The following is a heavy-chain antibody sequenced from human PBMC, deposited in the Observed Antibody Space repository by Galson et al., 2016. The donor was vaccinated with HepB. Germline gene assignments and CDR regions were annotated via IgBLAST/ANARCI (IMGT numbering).Heavy chain of an antibody. CDR2: ISSSGSSV. CDR1: GFTFSDYY. V-gene: IGHV3-11*01. J-gene: IGHJ4*02. CDR3: ARGVQWLSSQFDY. D-gene: IGHD3-22*01. Sequence: SLRLSCAASGFTFSDYYMSWIRQAPGKGLEWVSYISSSGSSVYHADSVKGRFTLSRDNTKNSLYLQMNSLRAEDTAVYYCARGVQWLSSQFDYWGQGILVTVSS.